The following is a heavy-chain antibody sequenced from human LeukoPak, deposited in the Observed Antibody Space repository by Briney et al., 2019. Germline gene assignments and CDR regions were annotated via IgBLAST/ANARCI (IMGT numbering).Heavy chain of an antibody. V-gene: IGHV4-59*01. J-gene: IGHJ6*03. CDR2: IYYSGST. D-gene: IGHD6-6*01. CDR1: GGSFSGYY. CDR3: ARLPRGSSSSPLYYYYMDV. Sequence: PSETLSLTCAVYGGSFSGYYWSWIRQPPGKGLEWIGYIYYSGSTNYNPSLKSRVTISVDTSKNQFSLKLSSVTAADTAVYYCARLPRGSSSSPLYYYYMDVWGKGTTVTVSS.